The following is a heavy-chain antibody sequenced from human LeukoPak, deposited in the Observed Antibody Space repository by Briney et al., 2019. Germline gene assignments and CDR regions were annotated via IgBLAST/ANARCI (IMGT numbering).Heavy chain of an antibody. J-gene: IGHJ4*02. CDR1: GFTFSSYA. Sequence: GGSLRLSCAASGFTFSSYAMHWVRQAPGKGLEWVAVISYDGSNKYYADSVKGRFTISRDNSKNTLYLQMNSLRAEDTAVYYCAREGDGSGSYYNALDYWGQGTLVTVSS. V-gene: IGHV3-30-3*01. CDR3: AREGDGSGSYYNALDY. D-gene: IGHD3-10*01. CDR2: ISYDGSNK.